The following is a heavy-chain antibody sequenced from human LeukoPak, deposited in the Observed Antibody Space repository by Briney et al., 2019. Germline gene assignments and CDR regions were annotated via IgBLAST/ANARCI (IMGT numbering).Heavy chain of an antibody. CDR3: ARDAQRGFDYSNSLEY. Sequence: GGSLRLSCAAAGFTFNHYGMHWVRQAPGKGLEWVAVIWSDGTNQYYVDSVKGRFTIARDNSGNTVYLQMNSLRPEDTGVYYCARDAQRGFDYSNSLEYWGQGTPVTVST. V-gene: IGHV3-33*01. CDR1: GFTFNHYG. J-gene: IGHJ4*02. CDR2: IWSDGTNQ. D-gene: IGHD4-11*01.